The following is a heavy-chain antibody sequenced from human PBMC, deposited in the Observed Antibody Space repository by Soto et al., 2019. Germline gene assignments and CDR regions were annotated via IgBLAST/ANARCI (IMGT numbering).Heavy chain of an antibody. D-gene: IGHD1-1*01. CDR3: ARDKATSEFYN. CDR1: GVSISSEY. V-gene: IGHV4-59*01. CDR2: IYYSGST. Sequence: LSLTCTVSGVSISSEYWSWIRQPPGKGLEWIGYIYYSGSTNYNPSLKSRVTISVDTSKNQFSLKLSSVTAADTAVYYCARDKATSEFYNWGQEAVVTVSS. J-gene: IGHJ4*02.